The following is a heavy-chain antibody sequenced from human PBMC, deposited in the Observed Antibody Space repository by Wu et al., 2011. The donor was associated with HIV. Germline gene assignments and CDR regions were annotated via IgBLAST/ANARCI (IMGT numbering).Heavy chain of an antibody. D-gene: IGHD2-2*01. J-gene: IGHJ3*01. CDR2: IIPNSGGT. Sequence: QVQLVQSGAEVQQPGASLKVSCQTSPSIFSNFYINWIRQAPKEGLEWMGWIIPNSGGTLLAQRYEGRVTMTADTSTNTAYMDLRRLTSDDTAMYFCARDYCSSNRCFRHGDVFDVWGQGTMVTVSS. V-gene: IGHV1-2*02. CDR3: ARDYCSSNRCFRHGDVFDV. CDR1: PSIFSNFY.